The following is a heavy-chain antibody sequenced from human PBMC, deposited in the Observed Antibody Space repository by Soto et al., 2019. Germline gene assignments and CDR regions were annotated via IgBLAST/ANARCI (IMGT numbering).Heavy chain of an antibody. CDR2: ISAYNGNT. V-gene: IGHV1-18*01. CDR3: ARDPGSSSEWLRPNFDY. Sequence: ASVKVSCKASGYTFTSYGISWVRQAPGQGLEWMGWISAYNGNTNYAQKLQGRVTMTTDTSTSTAYMELRSLRSDDTAVYYCARDPGSSSEWLRPNFDYWGQGTLVTVSS. J-gene: IGHJ4*02. D-gene: IGHD5-12*01. CDR1: GYTFTSYG.